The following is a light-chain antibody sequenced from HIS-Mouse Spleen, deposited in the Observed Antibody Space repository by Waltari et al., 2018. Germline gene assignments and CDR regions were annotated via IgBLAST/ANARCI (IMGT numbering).Light chain of an antibody. J-gene: IGKJ1*01. V-gene: IGKV1-9*01. CDR2: AAS. CDR3: QQLNSYPPT. Sequence: DIQLTQSPSFLSASVGDRVTITCRASQGISSYLAWYQQKPGKAPKLLIYAASILQSGVPSSFSGSGSGTEFTLTISSLQPEDFATYYCQQLNSYPPTFGQGTKVEIK. CDR1: QGISSY.